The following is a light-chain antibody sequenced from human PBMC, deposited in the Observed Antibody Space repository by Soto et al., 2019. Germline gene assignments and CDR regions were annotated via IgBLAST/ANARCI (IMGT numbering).Light chain of an antibody. J-gene: IGKJ1*01. CDR1: LVVARY. CDR2: AAS. V-gene: IGKV1-9*01. CDR3: QHLNSYPRT. Sequence: IQLTQSPSSLSASVGYRVTITCRASLVVARYLAWYQQKPGTAPKLLIYAASTLQSGVPSRFSGSGSGTDFTLTISSLQPEDSATYYCQHLNSYPRTFGHGTKVDVK.